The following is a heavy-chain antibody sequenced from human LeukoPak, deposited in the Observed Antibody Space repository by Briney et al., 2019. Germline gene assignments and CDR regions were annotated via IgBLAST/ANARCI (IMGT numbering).Heavy chain of an antibody. V-gene: IGHV3-21*01. J-gene: IGHJ4*02. CDR1: GFIFSSYS. Sequence: PGWALRLSCAASGFIFSSYSMNWLRQAPRKGLEGVSSISSSSNYIYYADSVRGRFTISRDNAKNSLYLQINSLRADDTAVYYCAGGDGDYDYFDYWGQGILVTVSS. D-gene: IGHD4-17*01. CDR2: ISSSSNYI. CDR3: AGGDGDYDYFDY.